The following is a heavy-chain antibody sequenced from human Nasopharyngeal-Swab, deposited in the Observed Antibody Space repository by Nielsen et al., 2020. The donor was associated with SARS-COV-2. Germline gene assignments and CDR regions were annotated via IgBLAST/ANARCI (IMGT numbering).Heavy chain of an antibody. CDR3: ARRGRCSGSSCDMDV. J-gene: IGHJ6*02. CDR2: INPGSGGT. CDR1: GYTFNNYY. V-gene: IGHV1-46*02. D-gene: IGHD2-2*01. Sequence: VQVSCKASGYTFNNYYIHWVRQAPGQGLEWMGMINPGSGGTTYAQKFQGRVTMTGDTSTSTVFMDLSSLRSEDTAVYYCARRGRCSGSSCDMDVWGQGTTVTVSS.